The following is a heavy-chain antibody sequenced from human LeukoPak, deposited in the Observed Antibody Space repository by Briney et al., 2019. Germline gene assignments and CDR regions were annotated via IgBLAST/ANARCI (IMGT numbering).Heavy chain of an antibody. D-gene: IGHD3-3*01. Sequence: SETLSLTCIVSGGSISSYYWSWIRQPPGKGLEWIGEIYHAGTTNYNPSLQSRVTISVDTSRNQFSLRLSSVTAADTAVYYCGRMEYYFDYWGQGTLVTVSS. CDR2: IYHAGTT. J-gene: IGHJ4*02. V-gene: IGHV4-59*01. CDR3: GRMEYYFDY. CDR1: GGSISSYY.